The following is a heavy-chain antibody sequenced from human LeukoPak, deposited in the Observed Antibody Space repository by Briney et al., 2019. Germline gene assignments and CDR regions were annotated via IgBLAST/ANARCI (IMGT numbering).Heavy chain of an antibody. D-gene: IGHD3/OR15-3a*01. Sequence: PGGSLRLSCAASGFTFSRYCMHWVRQAPGKGLLWVSRINSDGSSTYYADSVKGRFTTSRDNAKSALHLQMNSLTAEDTAVYYCVLDLFSSFAFDIWGQGTMVTVSS. J-gene: IGHJ3*02. CDR3: VLDLFSSFAFDI. V-gene: IGHV3-74*01. CDR1: GFTFSRYC. CDR2: INSDGSST.